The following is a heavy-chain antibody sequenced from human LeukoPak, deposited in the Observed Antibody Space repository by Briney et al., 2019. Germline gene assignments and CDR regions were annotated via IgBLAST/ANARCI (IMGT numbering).Heavy chain of an antibody. V-gene: IGHV1-2*02. CDR2: INPYSGDT. CDR1: GYIFTGYD. Sequence: AAVKVSCKASGYIFTGYDMHWVRQAPGQGLEWMGWINPYSGDTNYAQKLQGRVTMTRDTSISTAYMELRRLRSDDTAAYYCAGGSNYHGSGKGWFDPWGQGTLVTVSS. CDR3: AGGSNYHGSGKGWFDP. D-gene: IGHD3-10*01. J-gene: IGHJ5*02.